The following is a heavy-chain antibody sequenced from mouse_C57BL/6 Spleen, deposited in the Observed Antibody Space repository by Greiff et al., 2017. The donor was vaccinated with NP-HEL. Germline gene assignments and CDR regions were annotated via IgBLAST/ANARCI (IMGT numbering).Heavy chain of an antibody. CDR1: GYSITSGYY. V-gene: IGHV3-6*01. CDR3: ARPLRPGYAMDY. CDR2: ISYDGSN. Sequence: EVQVVESGPGLVKPSQSLSLTCSVTGYSITSGYYWNWIRQFPGNKLEWMGYISYDGSNNYNPSLKNRISITRDTSKNQFFLKLNSVTTEDTATYYCARPLRPGYAMDYWGQGTSVTVSS. J-gene: IGHJ4*01. D-gene: IGHD2-12*01.